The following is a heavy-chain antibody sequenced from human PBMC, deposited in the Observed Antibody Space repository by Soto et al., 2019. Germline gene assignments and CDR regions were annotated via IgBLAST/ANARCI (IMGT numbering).Heavy chain of an antibody. CDR3: ARGPSAAAPLSDWYFDL. Sequence: EVQLVESGGGLVLPGGSLRLSCAASGFTFSGYSMNWVRQAPGKGLEWVSYIASTSWNIYYADTVKGRFTISRDNAKNSLYLQMNSLRDEDTAVYYCARGPSAAAPLSDWYFDLWGRGTLVTVCS. D-gene: IGHD2-2*01. CDR1: GFTFSGYS. V-gene: IGHV3-48*02. CDR2: IASTSWNI. J-gene: IGHJ2*01.